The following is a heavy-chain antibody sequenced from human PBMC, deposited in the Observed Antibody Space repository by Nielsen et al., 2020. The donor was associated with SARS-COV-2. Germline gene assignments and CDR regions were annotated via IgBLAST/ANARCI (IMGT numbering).Heavy chain of an antibody. CDR3: AKIGGTLLGVSYDAFDI. J-gene: IGHJ3*02. V-gene: IGHV3-9*01. CDR2: ISWNSGSI. Sequence: GGSLRLSCAASGFTFDDYAMHWVRQAPGKGLEWVSGISWNSGSIGYADSVKGRFTISRDNAKNSLYLQMNSLRAEDTALYYCAKIGGTLLGVSYDAFDIWGQGTMVTVSS. D-gene: IGHD2-15*01. CDR1: GFTFDDYA.